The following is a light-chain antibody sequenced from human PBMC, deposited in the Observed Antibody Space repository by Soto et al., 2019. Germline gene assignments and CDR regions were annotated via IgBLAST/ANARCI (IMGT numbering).Light chain of an antibody. CDR2: GNS. Sequence: QSVLTQPPSVSGAPGQRVTISCTGSSSNIGAGYDVHWYRQLPGTAPKLLIYGNSNRPSGVSDRISGSKSGTSASLAITGLQAKDEADYYCQSYDSSLSGVVFGGGTKLTVL. V-gene: IGLV1-40*01. J-gene: IGLJ2*01. CDR1: SSNIGAGYD. CDR3: QSYDSSLSGVV.